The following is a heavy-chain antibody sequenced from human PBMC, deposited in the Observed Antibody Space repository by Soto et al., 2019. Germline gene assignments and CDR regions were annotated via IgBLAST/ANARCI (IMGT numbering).Heavy chain of an antibody. CDR1: GGTFSSYT. CDR2: IIPILGIA. CDR3: ARGSSGYDLQAKTPLDY. Sequence: GPPVKVSCKASGGTFSSYTISWVRQAPGQGLEWMGRIIPILGIANYAQKFQGRVTITADKSTSTAYMELSSLRSEDTAVYYCARGSSGYDLQAKTPLDYWGQGTLVTVSS. V-gene: IGHV1-69*02. D-gene: IGHD5-12*01. J-gene: IGHJ4*02.